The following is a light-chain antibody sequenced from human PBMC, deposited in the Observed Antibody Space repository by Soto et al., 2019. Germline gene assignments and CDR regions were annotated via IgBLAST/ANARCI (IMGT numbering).Light chain of an antibody. V-gene: IGLV1-44*01. J-gene: IGLJ2*01. Sequence: QSVLTQPPSASGTPGQRVTISCSGSSSNIGSNTVNWYQQLPGTAPKLLIYGNDNRPSGVPDRFSGSKSDTSASLAVTGLQAEDEADYYCQSYDSGLSAVLFGGGTQLTVL. CDR1: SSNIGSNT. CDR3: QSYDSGLSAVL. CDR2: GND.